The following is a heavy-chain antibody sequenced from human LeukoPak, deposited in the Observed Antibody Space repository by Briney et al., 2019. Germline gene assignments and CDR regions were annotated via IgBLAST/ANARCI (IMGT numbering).Heavy chain of an antibody. CDR2: ISWNSGSI. V-gene: IGHV3-9*01. D-gene: IGHD1-26*01. CDR3: AKDIETYSGSYYGGAFDI. J-gene: IGHJ3*02. Sequence: GGSLRLSCAASEFTFDDYAMHWVRQAPGKGLEWVSGISWNSGSIGYADSVKGRFTISRDNAKNSLYLQMNSLRAEDTALYYCAKDIETYSGSYYGGAFDIWGQGTMVTVSS. CDR1: EFTFDDYA.